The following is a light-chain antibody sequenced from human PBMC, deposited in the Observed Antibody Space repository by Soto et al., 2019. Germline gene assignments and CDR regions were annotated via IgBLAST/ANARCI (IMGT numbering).Light chain of an antibody. Sequence: QSALTQPASVSGSPGQSITISCTGTSNDVGGYDLVSWYQQHPGKAPKLMIYEATKRPSGVSDRFSGSRSGNTASLTISALQAEDEADYFCCSFAGGATFVFGGGTKLTVL. CDR1: SNDVGGYDL. CDR2: EAT. J-gene: IGLJ2*01. V-gene: IGLV2-23*02. CDR3: CSFAGGATFV.